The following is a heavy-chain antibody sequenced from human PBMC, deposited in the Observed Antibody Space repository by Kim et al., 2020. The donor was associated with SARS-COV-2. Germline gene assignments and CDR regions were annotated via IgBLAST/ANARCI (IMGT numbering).Heavy chain of an antibody. D-gene: IGHD3-3*01. CDR2: IYSGGST. CDR1: GFTVSSNY. V-gene: IGHV3-66*01. CDR3: ARVNTIFGVVPSYFDY. Sequence: GGSLRLSCAASGFTVSSNYMSWVRQAPGKGLEWVSVIYSGGSTYYADSVKGRFTISRDNSKNTLYLQMNSLRAEDTAVYYCARVNTIFGVVPSYFDYWGQGTLVTVSS. J-gene: IGHJ4*02.